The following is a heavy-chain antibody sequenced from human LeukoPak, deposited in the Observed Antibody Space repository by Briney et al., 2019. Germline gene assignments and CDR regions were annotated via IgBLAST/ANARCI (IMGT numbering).Heavy chain of an antibody. Sequence: SETLSLTCTVSGGSISSGGYYWSWIRQHPGKGLEWIGYIYYSGSTYYNPSLKSRVTISVDTSKNQFSLKLSSVTAADTAVYYCATYQLLAGFDPWGQGTLVTVSS. J-gene: IGHJ5*02. CDR1: GGSISSGGYY. CDR3: ATYQLLAGFDP. CDR2: IYYSGST. D-gene: IGHD2-2*01. V-gene: IGHV4-31*03.